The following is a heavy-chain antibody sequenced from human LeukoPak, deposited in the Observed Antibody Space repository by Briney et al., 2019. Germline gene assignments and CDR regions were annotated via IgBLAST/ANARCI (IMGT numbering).Heavy chain of an antibody. J-gene: IGHJ6*01. V-gene: IGHV1-69*04. CDR1: GGTFSSYA. Sequence: SVKVSCKASGGTFSSYAISWVRQAPGQRLEWMGRIIPILGIANYAQKFQGRVTITADKSTSTAYMELSSLRSEDTAVYYCARDPIEWFGEPASYYYGMDVWGQGTTVTVSS. CDR2: IIPILGIA. D-gene: IGHD3-10*01. CDR3: ARDPIEWFGEPASYYYGMDV.